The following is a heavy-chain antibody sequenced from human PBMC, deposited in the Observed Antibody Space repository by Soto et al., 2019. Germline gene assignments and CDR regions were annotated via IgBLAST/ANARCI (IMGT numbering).Heavy chain of an antibody. CDR1: GGIFGSHG. CDR3: VRDRRIYYSDPHDEFVASDYAV. Sequence: QVQLIQSEAEVNKPGCSVRVSCTASGGIFGSHGFSWVRQAPGHRSEWVGGFIPIFRTLTYTEQFQARGRIAADEWTNTVYLGMSHLTPEDTDVYYCVRDRRIYYSDPHDEFVASDYAVWGQGTMVSVSS. V-gene: IGHV1-69*01. CDR2: FIPIFRTL. J-gene: IGHJ3*01. D-gene: IGHD3-22*01.